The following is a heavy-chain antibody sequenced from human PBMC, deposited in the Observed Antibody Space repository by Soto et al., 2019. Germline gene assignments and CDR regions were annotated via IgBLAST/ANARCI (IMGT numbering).Heavy chain of an antibody. J-gene: IGHJ4*02. V-gene: IGHV4-59*01. CDR2: IYYSGST. CDR3: ARGGDSSGSLFDY. Sequence: PLETLSLTCTVSGGSISSYYWSWIRQPPGKRLEWIGYIYYSGSTNYNPSLKSRVTISVDTSKNQFSLKLSSVTAADTAVYYCARGGDSSGSLFDYWGQGTLVTVSS. D-gene: IGHD3-22*01. CDR1: GGSISSYY.